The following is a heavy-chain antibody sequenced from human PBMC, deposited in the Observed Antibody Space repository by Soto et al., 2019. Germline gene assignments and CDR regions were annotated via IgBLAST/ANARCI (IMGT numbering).Heavy chain of an antibody. CDR2: IIPIFGTA. V-gene: IGHV1-69*13. D-gene: IGHD1-7*01. CDR1: GGTFSSYA. J-gene: IGHJ5*02. CDR3: ANRYNWNYGPFDP. Sequence: SVKVSCKASGGTFSSYAISWVRQAPGQGLEWMGGIIPIFGTANYAQKFQGRVTITADESTSTAYMELSSLRSEDTAVYYCANRYNWNYGPFDPWGQGTLVTASS.